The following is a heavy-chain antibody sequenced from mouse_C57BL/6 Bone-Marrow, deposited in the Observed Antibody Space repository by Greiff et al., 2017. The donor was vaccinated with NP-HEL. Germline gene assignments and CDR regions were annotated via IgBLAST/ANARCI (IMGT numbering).Heavy chain of an antibody. V-gene: IGHV5-4*01. J-gene: IGHJ4*01. CDR1: GFTFSSYA. CDR2: ISDGGSYT. Sequence: EVKLVESGGGLVKPGGSLKLSCAASGFTFSSYAMSWVRQTPEKRLEWVATISDGGSYTYYPDNVKGRFTISRDNAKNNLYLQMSHLKSEDTAMYYYAREGFIYYCGSSIYAMDYWGQGTSVTVAS. CDR3: AREGFIYYCGSSIYAMDY. D-gene: IGHD1-1*01.